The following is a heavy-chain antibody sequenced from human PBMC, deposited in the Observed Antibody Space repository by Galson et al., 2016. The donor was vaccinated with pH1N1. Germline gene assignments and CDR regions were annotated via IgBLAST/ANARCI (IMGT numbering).Heavy chain of an antibody. Sequence: PALVKPTQTLRLTCTLSGFSLSTSAVGVGWIRQPPGKALEWLALIFWNDDRYYRPSLKNRLTINKVTSENLVALPMTNMDPVDTATYDCAHSAYGDFVGACDHWGQGALVTGSS. D-gene: IGHD4-17*01. J-gene: IGHJ1*01. CDR2: IFWNDDR. CDR3: AHSAYGDFVGACDH. CDR1: GFSLSTSAVG. V-gene: IGHV2-5*01.